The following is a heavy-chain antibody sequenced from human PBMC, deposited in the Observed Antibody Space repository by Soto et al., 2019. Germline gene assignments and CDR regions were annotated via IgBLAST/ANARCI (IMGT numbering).Heavy chain of an antibody. J-gene: IGHJ4*02. CDR1: GFTFTSYA. D-gene: IGHD6-25*01. CDR3: ETYIAATLHSLQY. V-gene: IGHV3-23*01. Sequence: EVQLLESGGGLVQPGGSLRLSCAASGFTFTSYAMSWVRQAPGKGLEWVSTITGSGDTTYYADSVKGRFTISRDNSKNTLFLQMNGLRADDTAVYYCETYIAATLHSLQYWGQGTLVTVSS. CDR2: ITGSGDTT.